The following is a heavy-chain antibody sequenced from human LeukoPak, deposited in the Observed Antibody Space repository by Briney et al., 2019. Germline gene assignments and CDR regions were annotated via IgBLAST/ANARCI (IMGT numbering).Heavy chain of an antibody. CDR1: GYTFTRYY. CDR2: INPNSGGT. V-gene: IGHV1-2*02. D-gene: IGHD3-16*02. J-gene: IGHJ4*02. CDR3: ARVMITFGGVIGPFDY. Sequence: GASVKVSCKASGYTFTRYYMHWVRQAPGQGLEWMGWINPNSGGTNYAQKFQGRVTMTRDTSISTAYMELSRLRSDDTAVYYCARVMITFGGVIGPFDYWGQGTLVTVSS.